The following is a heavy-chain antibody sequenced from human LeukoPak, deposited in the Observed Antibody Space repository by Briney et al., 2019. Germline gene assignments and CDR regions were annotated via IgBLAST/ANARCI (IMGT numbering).Heavy chain of an antibody. Sequence: GASVNVSCKASGGTFSSYAISWVRQAPGQGLEWMGGIIPIFGTANYAQKFQGRVTVTADKSTSTTYMELSSLRSEDTAVYYCARGPTVADYYYYMDVWGQGTLVTVSS. CDR2: IIPIFGTA. CDR3: ARGPTVADYYYYMDV. D-gene: IGHD4-23*01. CDR1: GGTFSSYA. V-gene: IGHV1-69*06. J-gene: IGHJ6*03.